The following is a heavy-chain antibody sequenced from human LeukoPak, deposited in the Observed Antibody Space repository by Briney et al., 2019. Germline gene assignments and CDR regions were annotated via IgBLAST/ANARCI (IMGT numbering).Heavy chain of an antibody. V-gene: IGHV3-48*04. CDR2: ISESGSTR. CDR3: ARSYGDYTPIDY. CDR1: GFTFSSYS. Sequence: GGSLRLSCAASGFTFSSYSMNWVRQAPGKGLEWVSFISESGSTRYYADSVKGRFTISRDNAKNSLYLQMTSLRVDDTAVYYCARSYGDYTPIDYWGQGTLVTVSS. J-gene: IGHJ4*02. D-gene: IGHD4-17*01.